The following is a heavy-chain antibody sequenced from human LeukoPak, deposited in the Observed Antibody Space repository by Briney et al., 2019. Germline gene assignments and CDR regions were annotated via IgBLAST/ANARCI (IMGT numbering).Heavy chain of an antibody. Sequence: GASVKVSCKASGYTFTGYYMHWVRQAPGQGLEWMGWINPNSGGTNYAQKFQGRVTMTRDTSISTAYMELSRLRSDDTAVYYCARDRYPRGLWGSGFDPWGQGTLVTVSS. CDR3: ARDRYPRGLWGSGFDP. CDR2: INPNSGGT. V-gene: IGHV1-2*02. D-gene: IGHD3-16*01. J-gene: IGHJ5*02. CDR1: GYTFTGYY.